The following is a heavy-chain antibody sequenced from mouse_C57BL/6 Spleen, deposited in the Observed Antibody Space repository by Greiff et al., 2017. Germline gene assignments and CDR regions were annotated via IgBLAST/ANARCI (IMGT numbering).Heavy chain of an antibody. V-gene: IGHV1-80*01. CDR2: IYPGDGDT. J-gene: IGHJ2*01. D-gene: IGHD1-1*01. CDR3: ARGDYGSSYFLDY. CDR1: GYAFSGYW. Sequence: QVQLKQSGAELVKPGASVKIFCKASGYAFSGYWMNWVKQRPGKGLEWIGQIYPGDGDTNYNGKFKGKATLTADKSSSTAYMQLSSLTSEDSAVYSCARGDYGSSYFLDYWGQGTTLTVSS.